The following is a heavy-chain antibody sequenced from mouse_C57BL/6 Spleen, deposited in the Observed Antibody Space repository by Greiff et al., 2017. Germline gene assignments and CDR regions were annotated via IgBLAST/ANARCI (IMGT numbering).Heavy chain of an antibody. CDR1: GFTFSDYG. J-gene: IGHJ4*01. CDR2: LSSGSSTI. CDR3: TRSPSYYGAMDY. D-gene: IGHD1-1*01. V-gene: IGHV5-17*01. Sequence: VKVEESGGGLVKPGGSLKLSCAASGFTFSDYGMHWVRQAPEKGLEWVAYLSSGSSTIYYADTVKGRFTISRDNAKNTLFLQMTSLRSEDTAMYYCTRSPSYYGAMDYWGQGTSGTVAS.